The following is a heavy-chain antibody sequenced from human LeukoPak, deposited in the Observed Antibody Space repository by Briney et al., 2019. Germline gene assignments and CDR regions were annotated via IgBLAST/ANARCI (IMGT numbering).Heavy chain of an antibody. Sequence: PGGSLRLSCAASGFTFSDYALHWVRQAPGKGLEWVAVISYDGSNKYYADSVKGRFTISRDNSKNTLYLQMNSLRAEDTAVYYCAKGRGFDDYCRAGSCSTFDPWGQGTLVTVSS. CDR1: GFTFSDYA. CDR3: AKGRGFDDYCRAGSCSTFDP. V-gene: IGHV3-30*01. CDR2: ISYDGSNK. D-gene: IGHD2-15*01. J-gene: IGHJ5*02.